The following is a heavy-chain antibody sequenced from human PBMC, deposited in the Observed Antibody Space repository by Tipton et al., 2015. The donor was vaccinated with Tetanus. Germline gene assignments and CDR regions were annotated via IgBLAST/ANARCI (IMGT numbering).Heavy chain of an antibody. CDR2: ISANSGNT. Sequence: QLVQSGVEVKEPGASVKVSCKASGYTFTTNGISWVRQAPGQGLEWMGWISANSGNTKYAQKFQGRVTMTTETPTSTVYMELRSLRSDDTAVYFCARDSGWYNFFTGVDAWGQGTAVTVSS. CDR1: GYTFTTNG. V-gene: IGHV1-18*01. J-gene: IGHJ6*02. CDR3: ARDSGWYNFFTGVDA. D-gene: IGHD6-19*01.